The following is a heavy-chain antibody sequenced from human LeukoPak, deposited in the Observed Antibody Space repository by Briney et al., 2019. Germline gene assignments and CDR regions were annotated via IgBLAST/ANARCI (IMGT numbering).Heavy chain of an antibody. CDR3: ARGRGRWVLDM. CDR1: GLTVSSTY. Sequence: PGVSLRLSCAASGLTVSSTYMSWVRQAPGKGLEWVSLLHSGGNTLSADSVKGRFTNSRDNSEKTLYLQMNSLIAEDTAVYYCARGRGRWVLDMGGEGTMVTVSS. V-gene: IGHV3-53*01. J-gene: IGHJ3*02. CDR2: LHSGGNT. D-gene: IGHD3-10*01.